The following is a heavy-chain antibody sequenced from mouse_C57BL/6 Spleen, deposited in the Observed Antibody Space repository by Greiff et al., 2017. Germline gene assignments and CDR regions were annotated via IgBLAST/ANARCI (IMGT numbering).Heavy chain of an antibody. Sequence: EVQLKESEGGLVQPGSSMKLSCTASGFTFSDYYMAWVRQVPEKGLEWVANINYDGSSTYYLDSLKSRFIISRDNAKNILYLQMSSLKSEDTATYYCAREDYDGYYGGFAYWGQGTLVTVSA. CDR1: GFTFSDYY. CDR3: AREDYDGYYGGFAY. J-gene: IGHJ3*01. CDR2: INYDGSST. D-gene: IGHD2-3*01. V-gene: IGHV5-16*01.